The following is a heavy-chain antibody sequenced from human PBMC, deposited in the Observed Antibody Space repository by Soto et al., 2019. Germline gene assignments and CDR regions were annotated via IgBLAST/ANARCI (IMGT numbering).Heavy chain of an antibody. CDR3: VREDDGGDRDYYGLDV. V-gene: IGHV4-30-4*01. Sequence: QVQLQESGPGLVRPSQTLSLTCTVSGGSISFDHYHWTWIRQPAGKGLEWIGYIHYSGSVYYNPSLQSRVSMSVDTSKNQFSLKLSSVTAADTAVYFCVREDDGGDRDYYGLDVWGQGTTVTVSS. CDR1: GGSISFDHYH. J-gene: IGHJ6*02. CDR2: IHYSGSV. D-gene: IGHD2-21*02.